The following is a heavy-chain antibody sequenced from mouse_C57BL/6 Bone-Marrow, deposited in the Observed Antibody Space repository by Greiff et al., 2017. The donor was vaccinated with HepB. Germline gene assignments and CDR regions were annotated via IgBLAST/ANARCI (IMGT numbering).Heavy chain of an antibody. CDR2: IDPETGGT. CDR3: TTDGYPYAMDY. V-gene: IGHV1-15*01. CDR1: GYTFTDYE. J-gene: IGHJ4*01. D-gene: IGHD2-3*01. Sequence: QLQQSGAELVRPGASVTLSCKASGYTFTDYEMHWVKQTPVHGLEWIGAIDPETGGTAYNQKFKGKAILTADKSSSTAYMELRSLTSEDSAVYYCTTDGYPYAMDYWGQGTSVTVSS.